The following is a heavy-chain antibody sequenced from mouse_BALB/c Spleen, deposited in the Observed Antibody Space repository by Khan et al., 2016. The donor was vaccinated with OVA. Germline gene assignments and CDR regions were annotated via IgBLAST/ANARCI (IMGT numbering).Heavy chain of an antibody. CDR2: ISYSGST. V-gene: IGHV3-2*02. D-gene: IGHD1-1*01. J-gene: IGHJ4*01. CDR3: ARGNYYGYAMDY. Sequence: EVQLQESGPGLVKPSQSLSLTCTVTGYSITSNYAWNWIRQVPGNKLEWMGYISYSGSTSYNPSLKSRISITRDTSKNQFFLQLNSVTTEDTATYYWARGNYYGYAMDYWGQGTSVTVSS. CDR1: GYSITSNYA.